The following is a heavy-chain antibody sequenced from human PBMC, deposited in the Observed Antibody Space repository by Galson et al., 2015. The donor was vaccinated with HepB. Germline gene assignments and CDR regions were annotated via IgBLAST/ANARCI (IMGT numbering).Heavy chain of an antibody. V-gene: IGHV5-51*01. J-gene: IGHJ6*02. CDR3: ARHVRDAYNWDHYFGMDV. CDR2: IYPGDSNT. D-gene: IGHD5-24*01. Sequence: QSGAEVKKPGESLKISCQGSGYRFSSYWIGWMRQMPGKGLEWMGIIYPGDSNTRYSPSFQGQVTISADTSISTAYLQWSSLKASDTAIYYCARHVRDAYNWDHYFGMDVWGQGTTVTVSS. CDR1: GYRFSSYW.